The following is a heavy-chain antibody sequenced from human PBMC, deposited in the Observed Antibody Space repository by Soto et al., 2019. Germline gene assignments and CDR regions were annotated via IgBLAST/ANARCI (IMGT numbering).Heavy chain of an antibody. CDR1: GFTFSSYG. CDR2: SSATGAGT. J-gene: IGHJ4*02. Sequence: GGSLRLSCAASGFTFSSYGMTWVRQAPGKGLEWVSFSSATGAGTYYADSVKGRFTISRDNSKNTLYLQMTSLRADDTAVYYCAKDRRAGGNYGFYSDFWGQGALVTSPQ. V-gene: IGHV3-23*01. CDR3: AKDRRAGGNYGFYSDF. D-gene: IGHD1-7*01.